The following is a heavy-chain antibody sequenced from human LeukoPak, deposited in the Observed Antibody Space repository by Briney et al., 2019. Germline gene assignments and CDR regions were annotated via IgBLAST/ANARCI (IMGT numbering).Heavy chain of an antibody. V-gene: IGHV4-38-2*02. D-gene: IGHD3-3*01. CDR3: ASAGTIFGVALHWFDP. CDR1: GYSISSGYY. Sequence: SETLSLTCTVSGYSISSGYYWGWIRPPPGKGLEWIGSIYHSGSTYYNPSLKSRVTISVDTSKNQFSLKLSSVTAADTAVYYCASAGTIFGVALHWFDPWGQGTLVTVSS. CDR2: IYHSGST. J-gene: IGHJ5*02.